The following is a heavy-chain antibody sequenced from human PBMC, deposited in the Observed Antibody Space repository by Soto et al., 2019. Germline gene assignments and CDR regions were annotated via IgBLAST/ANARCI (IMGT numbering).Heavy chain of an antibody. J-gene: IGHJ6*02. CDR1: GGSISSGGYF. Sequence: QVQLQESGPGLVKPSQTLSLTCTVSGGSISSGGYFWSWIRQHPGKGLGWIGFIYYSGSTYYNPSHKSRVTXSXXXSXXQFSLKLSSVTAADTAVYYCAREGAAPYYYYGMDVWGQGTTVTVSS. V-gene: IGHV4-31*03. D-gene: IGHD6-6*01. CDR3: AREGAAPYYYYGMDV. CDR2: IYYSGST.